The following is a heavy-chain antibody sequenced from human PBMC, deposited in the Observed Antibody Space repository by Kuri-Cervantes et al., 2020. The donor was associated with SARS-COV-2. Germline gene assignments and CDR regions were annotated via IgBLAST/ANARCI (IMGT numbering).Heavy chain of an antibody. CDR3: ARGSSGYDLTFDY. Sequence: GESLKISCAASGFTFSDYYMSWIRQAPGKGLEWVSYISSSSSYTNCADSVKGRFTISRDNAKNSLYLQVNSLRAEDTAVYYCARGSSGYDLTFDYWGQGTLVTVSS. V-gene: IGHV3-11*06. CDR2: ISSSSSYT. CDR1: GFTFSDYY. J-gene: IGHJ4*02. D-gene: IGHD5-12*01.